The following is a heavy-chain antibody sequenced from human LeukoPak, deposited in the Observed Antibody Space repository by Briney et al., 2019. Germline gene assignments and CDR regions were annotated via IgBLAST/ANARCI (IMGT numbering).Heavy chain of an antibody. Sequence: GRSLRLSCAASRFTFSSYAMHWVRQAPGKGLEWVAVISYDGSNKYYADSVKGRFTISRDNSENTLYLQMNSLRAEDTAVYYCARDQVGAPAGYWGQGTLVTVSS. CDR1: RFTFSSYA. CDR2: ISYDGSNK. J-gene: IGHJ4*02. D-gene: IGHD6-13*01. V-gene: IGHV3-30*04. CDR3: ARDQVGAPAGY.